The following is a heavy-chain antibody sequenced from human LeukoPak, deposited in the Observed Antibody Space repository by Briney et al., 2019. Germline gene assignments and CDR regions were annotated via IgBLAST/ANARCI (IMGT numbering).Heavy chain of an antibody. D-gene: IGHD6-13*01. V-gene: IGHV3-33*01. Sequence: AGSLRLSCAASGFTFSSYGMHWVRQAPGKGLEWVAVIWYDGSNKYYADSVKGRFTISRDNSKNTLYLQMNSLRAEDTAVYYCARDHSSSWSNLDYWGQGTPVTVSS. CDR2: IWYDGSNK. CDR1: GFTFSSYG. J-gene: IGHJ4*02. CDR3: ARDHSSSWSNLDY.